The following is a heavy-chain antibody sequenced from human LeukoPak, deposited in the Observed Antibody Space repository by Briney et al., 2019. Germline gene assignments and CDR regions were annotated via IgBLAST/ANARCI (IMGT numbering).Heavy chain of an antibody. CDR3: ARNSGGVFDY. CDR2: INHSGST. CDR1: GGSFSGYY. Sequence: SETLSLACAVYGGSFSGYYWSWIRQPPGKGLEWIGEINHSGSTYYNPSLKSRVTISVDTSKNQFSLKLSSVTAADTAVYYCARNSGGVFDYWGQGTLVTVSS. D-gene: IGHD3-16*01. V-gene: IGHV4-34*09. J-gene: IGHJ4*02.